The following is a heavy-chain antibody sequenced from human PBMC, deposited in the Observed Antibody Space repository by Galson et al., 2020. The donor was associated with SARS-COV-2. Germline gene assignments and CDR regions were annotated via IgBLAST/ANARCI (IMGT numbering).Heavy chain of an antibody. Sequence: QLGESLKISCAASGFTVSSNYMSWVRQAPGKGLEWVSVYYSDSSTSYADSVKGRFTSSRDNSKNTLFLQMNSLRADDTAVYYCARSISGSLAFDYWGQGTLVIVSS. V-gene: IGHV3-53*01. D-gene: IGHD5-12*01. CDR2: YYSDSST. J-gene: IGHJ4*02. CDR1: GFTVSSNY. CDR3: ARSISGSLAFDY.